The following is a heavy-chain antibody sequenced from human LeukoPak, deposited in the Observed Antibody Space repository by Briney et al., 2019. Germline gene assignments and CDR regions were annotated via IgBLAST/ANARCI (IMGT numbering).Heavy chain of an antibody. D-gene: IGHD6-19*01. CDR3: ARVYSSGWKPDY. CDR1: GGSVSSGNYY. Sequence: PSETQSLTCTVSGGSVSSGNYYWSWIRQPPGKGLEWIGYIYYSGSTNYNPSLKSRLTISVDTSKNQFSLKLSSLTAADTAVYYCARVYSSGWKPDYWGRGTLVTVSS. V-gene: IGHV4-61*01. CDR2: IYYSGST. J-gene: IGHJ4*02.